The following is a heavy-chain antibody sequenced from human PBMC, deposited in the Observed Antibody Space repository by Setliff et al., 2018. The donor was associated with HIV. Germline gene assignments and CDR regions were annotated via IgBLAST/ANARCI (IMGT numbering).Heavy chain of an antibody. J-gene: IGHJ6*03. D-gene: IGHD6-13*01. Sequence: ASVKVSCKASGYTFTDYYMHWVQQAPGKGLEWMGRVDPEDGETKYAEKFQGRVTITADTSTDTAYMELSRLRSDDTAVYYCARGPGSSLYYYMDVWGKGTTVTVSS. CDR1: GYTFTDYY. V-gene: IGHV1-69-2*01. CDR2: VDPEDGET. CDR3: ARGPGSSLYYYMDV.